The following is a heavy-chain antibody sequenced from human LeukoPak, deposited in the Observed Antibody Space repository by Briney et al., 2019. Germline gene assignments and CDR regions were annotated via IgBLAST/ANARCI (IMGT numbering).Heavy chain of an antibody. J-gene: IGHJ4*02. D-gene: IGHD6-19*01. Sequence: KPSETLSLTCTVSAGSMSSRSTYWRWIRQPPGKGLDCVGAIHSGWSTYYNPSLKSRVSISVVTTKNQFSLNLSSVTAADMAVYYCARHLRSWGGSGWSGLWDDWGQGTLVTVSS. CDR3: ARHLRSWGGSGWSGLWDD. CDR1: AGSMSSRSTY. CDR2: IHSGWST. V-gene: IGHV4-39*01.